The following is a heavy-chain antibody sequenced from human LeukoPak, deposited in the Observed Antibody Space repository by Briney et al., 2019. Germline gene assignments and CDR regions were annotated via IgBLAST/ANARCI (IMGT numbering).Heavy chain of an antibody. CDR2: INHSGST. Sequence: PSETLSLTCAVYGGSFSGYYWSWIRQPPGKGLEWIGEINHSGSTNYNPSLKSRVTISVDTSKNQFSLKLSSVTAADTAVYYCAKDSSSSWYNYYYYMDVWGKGTTVTVSS. J-gene: IGHJ6*03. CDR3: AKDSSSSWYNYYYYMDV. D-gene: IGHD6-13*01. CDR1: GGSFSGYY. V-gene: IGHV4-34*01.